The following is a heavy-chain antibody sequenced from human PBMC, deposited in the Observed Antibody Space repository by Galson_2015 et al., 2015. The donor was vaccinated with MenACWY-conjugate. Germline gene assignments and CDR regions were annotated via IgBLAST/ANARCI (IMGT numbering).Heavy chain of an antibody. Sequence: SETLSLTCAVYGGSFTDYYWSWIRQPPGKGLEWIGEITQSGRTNYNPSLKSRVTISVDTSNNQFSLKLGSVTAADTAVYYCAILTLVSGAFDIWGQGTMVTVSS. CDR3: AILTLVSGAFDI. D-gene: IGHD3-9*01. V-gene: IGHV4-34*01. J-gene: IGHJ3*02. CDR2: ITQSGRT. CDR1: GGSFTDYY.